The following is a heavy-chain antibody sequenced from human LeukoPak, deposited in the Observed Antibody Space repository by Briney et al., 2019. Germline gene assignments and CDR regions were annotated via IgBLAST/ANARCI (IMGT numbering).Heavy chain of an antibody. CDR2: ISYDGTTK. Sequence: GRSLRLSCAASGFTFSSYARQGGPEAPGKGLGWVAVISYDGTTKYYAGSVKGRLTISRDNSKNTMYLQMNSRRAEYTAVYYSARESSGWYSVWLYYYGMDVWGQGTTVTVSS. CDR3: ARESSGWYSVWLYYYGMDV. V-gene: IGHV3-30*04. CDR1: GFTFSSYA. J-gene: IGHJ6*01. D-gene: IGHD6-19*01.